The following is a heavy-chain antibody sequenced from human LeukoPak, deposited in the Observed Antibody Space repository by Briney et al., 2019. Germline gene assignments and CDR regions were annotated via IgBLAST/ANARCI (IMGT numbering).Heavy chain of an antibody. CDR2: IYYSGST. CDR3: ASLTRPDFDY. CDR1: GGSISSSSYY. Sequence: SGTLSLTCAVSGGSISSSSYYWGWIRQPPGKGLEGIGSIYYSGSTYYNPSLKSRVTISVDTSKNHSSLKLSSVPAADTAVYYCASLTRPDFDYWGQGTLVTVSS. J-gene: IGHJ4*02. V-gene: IGHV4-39*01. D-gene: IGHD3-3*01.